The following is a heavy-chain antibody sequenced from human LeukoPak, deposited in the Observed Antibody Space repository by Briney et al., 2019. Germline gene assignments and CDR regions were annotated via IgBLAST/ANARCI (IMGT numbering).Heavy chain of an antibody. CDR1: GGSISTYY. D-gene: IGHD6-13*01. CDR2: VYPSGRT. J-gene: IGHJ5*02. Sequence: SETLSLTCTVSGGSISTYYWSWIRQPAGKGLEWIGRVYPSGRTSYNPSLENRVTMSVDTSKKQFSLKLRSVTAADTAVYYCASGGRISAANWFDPWGQGTLVTVSS. V-gene: IGHV4-4*07. CDR3: ASGGRISAANWFDP.